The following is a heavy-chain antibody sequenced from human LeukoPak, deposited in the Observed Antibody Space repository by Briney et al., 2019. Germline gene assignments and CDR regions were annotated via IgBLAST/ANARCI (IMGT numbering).Heavy chain of an antibody. CDR2: ISWNSGSI. Sequence: PGGSLRLSCAASGFTFDDYAMHWVRQAPGKGLEWVSGISWNSGSIGYADSVKGRFTISRDNAKNSLYLQMNSLRAEDTALYYCAKQGNSRSYYFDYFDYWGQGTLVTVSS. V-gene: IGHV3-9*01. J-gene: IGHJ4*02. D-gene: IGHD1-26*01. CDR1: GFTFDDYA. CDR3: AKQGNSRSYYFDYFDY.